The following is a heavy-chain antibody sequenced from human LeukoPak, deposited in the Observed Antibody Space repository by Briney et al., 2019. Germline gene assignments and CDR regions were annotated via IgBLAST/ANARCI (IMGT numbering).Heavy chain of an antibody. CDR2: VGVYSGTT. CDR3: ASQYYDFWSGYLDP. D-gene: IGHD3-3*01. J-gene: IGHJ5*02. CDR1: GYTFTRYG. Sequence: ASVKVSCKASGYTFTRYGISWVRQAPGQGLEWVGRVGVYSGTTKYAQKFQGRVSITTDTSTSTAFMELSSLRSEDTAVYYCASQYYDFWSGYLDPWGQGTLVTVSS. V-gene: IGHV1-18*04.